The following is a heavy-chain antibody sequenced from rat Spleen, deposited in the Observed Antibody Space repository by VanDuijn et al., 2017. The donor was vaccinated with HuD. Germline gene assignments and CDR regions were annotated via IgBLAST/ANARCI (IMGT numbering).Heavy chain of an antibody. CDR2: ISYDGGST. CDR1: GFTFSDYY. CDR3: TTYYGDYYVMDA. V-gene: IGHV5-20*01. J-gene: IGHJ4*01. D-gene: IGHD1-6*01. Sequence: EVQLVESGGGLVQPGRSLKLSCAASGFTFSDYYMAWVRQAPTKGLEWVASISYDGGSTYYRDSVKGRFTNSRDNAKSSLYLQMDSLRSEDTASYYCTTYYGDYYVMDAWGQGASVTVSS.